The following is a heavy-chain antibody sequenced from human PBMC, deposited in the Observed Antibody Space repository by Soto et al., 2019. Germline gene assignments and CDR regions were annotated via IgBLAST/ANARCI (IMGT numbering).Heavy chain of an antibody. CDR3: ARTIAAAVPGFDP. CDR2: ISGSSSYT. J-gene: IGHJ5*02. D-gene: IGHD6-13*01. V-gene: IGHV3-11*06. Sequence: LGGSLSLSCAVSGFTFSDSYMSWIRQAPGKGLEWVSYISGSSSYTKYADSVKGRFTISRDNAKNSLYLEMNSLRAEDTAVYYCARTIAAAVPGFDPWGQGTLVTVSS. CDR1: GFTFSDSY.